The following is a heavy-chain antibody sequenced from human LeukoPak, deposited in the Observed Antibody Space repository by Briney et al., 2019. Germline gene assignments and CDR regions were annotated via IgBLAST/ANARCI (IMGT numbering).Heavy chain of an antibody. CDR1: GFTFSSYG. V-gene: IGHV3-30*18. CDR3: AKASEDIVVVPAAQDY. D-gene: IGHD2-2*01. Sequence: GGSLRLSCAASGFTFSSYGMHWVRQAPGKGLEWVAVISYDGSNKYYADSVKGRFTISRDNSKNTLYLQMNSLRAEDTAVYYCAKASEDIVVVPAAQDYWGQGTLVTVSS. J-gene: IGHJ4*02. CDR2: ISYDGSNK.